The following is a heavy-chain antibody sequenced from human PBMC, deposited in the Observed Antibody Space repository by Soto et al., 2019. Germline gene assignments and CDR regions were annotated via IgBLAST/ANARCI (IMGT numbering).Heavy chain of an antibody. CDR2: IYWDDDK. V-gene: IGHV2-5*02. D-gene: IGHD6-19*01. J-gene: IGHJ4*02. CDR1: GFSLSTNAVG. Sequence: QITLKESGPTLLKPTETLTLTCTFSGFSLSTNAVGVGWIRQPPGKALEWLAFIYWDDDKHYSPSLKSRLTITKDTSKNQVVLTMTNMDPVDTATYYCAHGSGRLFDDWGQGTLVTVSS. CDR3: AHGSGRLFDD.